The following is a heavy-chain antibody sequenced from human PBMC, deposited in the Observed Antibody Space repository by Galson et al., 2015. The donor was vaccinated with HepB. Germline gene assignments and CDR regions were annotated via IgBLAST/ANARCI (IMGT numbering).Heavy chain of an antibody. J-gene: IGHJ6*02. CDR3: ASLLERPRGYYYGMDV. CDR1: GFTFDDYA. CDR2: ISWNSGSI. D-gene: IGHD3-3*01. V-gene: IGHV3-9*01. Sequence: SLRLSCAASGFTFDDYAMHWVRQAPGKGLEWVSGISWNSGSIGYADSVKGRFTISRDNAKNSLYLQMDSLRAEDTALYYCASLLERPRGYYYGMDVWGQGTTVTVSS.